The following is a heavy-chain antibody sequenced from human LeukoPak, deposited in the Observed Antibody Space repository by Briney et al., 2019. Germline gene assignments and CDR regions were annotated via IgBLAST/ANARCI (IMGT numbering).Heavy chain of an antibody. D-gene: IGHD6-25*01. CDR3: ARPTGRGGYPTDPFDI. CDR2: IYHSGGTT. Sequence: SETLSLTCAVSGGSIRSSNWWSWVRQPPGKGLEWIGEIYHSGGTTNYNPSLKSRVTISVDKSKNQFSLQLSSVTAADTALYYCARPTGRGGYPTDPFDIWGQGTMVTVSS. J-gene: IGHJ3*02. V-gene: IGHV4-4*02. CDR1: GGSIRSSNW.